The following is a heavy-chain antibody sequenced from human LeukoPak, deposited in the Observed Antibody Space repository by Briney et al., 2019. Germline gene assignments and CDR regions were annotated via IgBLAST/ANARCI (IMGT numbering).Heavy chain of an antibody. J-gene: IGHJ5*02. D-gene: IGHD3-3*01. CDR2: IIPVFNTT. CDR1: GGNLRSYV. V-gene: IGHV1-69*05. CDR3: ARGGHFITIPIEMGDWFDP. Sequence: SVKVSCKASGGNLRSYVISWVRQAPGQGLEWMGGIIPVFNTTNYAQKFQGRITITTDESSRTVYMGLSSLRSEDTAVYYCARGGHFITIPIEMGDWFDPWGQGTLVTVSS.